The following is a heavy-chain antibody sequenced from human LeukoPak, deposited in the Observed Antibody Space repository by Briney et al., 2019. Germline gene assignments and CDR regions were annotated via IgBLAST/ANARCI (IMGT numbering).Heavy chain of an antibody. D-gene: IGHD3-16*01. CDR2: IYTSGSP. V-gene: IGHV4-4*07. Sequence: SETLSLTCTVSGGSISSYYWSWIRQPAGKGLEWIGRIYTSGSPNYDPSLKSQVTMSVDTSKNQFSLKLSSVTAADTAVYYGARVRLGYFDYWGQGTLVTVSS. J-gene: IGHJ4*02. CDR3: ARVRLGYFDY. CDR1: GGSISSYY.